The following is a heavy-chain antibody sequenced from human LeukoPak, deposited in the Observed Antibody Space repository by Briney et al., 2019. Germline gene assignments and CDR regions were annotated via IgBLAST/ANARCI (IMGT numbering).Heavy chain of an antibody. CDR1: GFTFSSYS. J-gene: IGHJ4*02. D-gene: IGHD3-3*01. CDR3: ARGHPPDYDFWSGHYYFDY. V-gene: IGHV3-21*01. CDR2: ISSSSSYI. Sequence: TGGSLRLSCAASGFTFSSYSMNWVRQAPGKGLEWVSSISSSSSYIYYADSVKGRFTISRDNAKNSLYLQMNSLRAEGTAVYYCARGHPPDYDFWSGHYYFDYWGRGTLVTVSS.